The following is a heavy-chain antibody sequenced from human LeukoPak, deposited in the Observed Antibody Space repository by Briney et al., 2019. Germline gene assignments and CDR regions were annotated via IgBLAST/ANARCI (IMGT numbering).Heavy chain of an antibody. Sequence: GGSLRLSCAASGFTFSSYAMSWVRQAPGKGLEWVSAISGSGGSTYYANSVKGRFTISRDNSKNTLYLQMNSLRAEDTAVYYCAKDAPVNIVVVPAANSWGQGTLVTVSS. CDR2: ISGSGGST. D-gene: IGHD2-2*01. J-gene: IGHJ4*02. CDR3: AKDAPVNIVVVPAANS. CDR1: GFTFSSYA. V-gene: IGHV3-23*01.